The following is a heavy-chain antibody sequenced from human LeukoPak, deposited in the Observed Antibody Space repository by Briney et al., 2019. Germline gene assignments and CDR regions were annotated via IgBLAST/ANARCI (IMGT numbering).Heavy chain of an antibody. CDR3: AKDSGSYYVLDY. V-gene: IGHV3-30*18. D-gene: IGHD1-26*01. Sequence: GRSLRLSCAASGLTFSGYGMHWVRQAPGKGLEWVAVISYDGNNKYYADSVKGRFTISRDNSKNTLYLQMNSLRAEDTAVFYCAKDSGSYYVLDYWGQGTLVTVSS. J-gene: IGHJ4*02. CDR1: GLTFSGYG. CDR2: ISYDGNNK.